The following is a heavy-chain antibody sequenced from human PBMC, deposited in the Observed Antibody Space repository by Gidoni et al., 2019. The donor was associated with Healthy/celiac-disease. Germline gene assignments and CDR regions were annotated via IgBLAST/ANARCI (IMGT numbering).Heavy chain of an antibody. J-gene: IGHJ4*02. Sequence: QVQLVESGGGVVQPGRSLRLSCAASGFTFSSYGMHWVRQAPGKGLEWVAVIWYDGSNKYYADSVKGRFTISRDNSKNTLYLQMNSLRAEDTAVYYCARDVGFGELPDDYWGQGTLVTVSS. CDR1: GFTFSSYG. D-gene: IGHD3-10*01. CDR3: ARDVGFGELPDDY. V-gene: IGHV3-33*01. CDR2: IWYDGSNK.